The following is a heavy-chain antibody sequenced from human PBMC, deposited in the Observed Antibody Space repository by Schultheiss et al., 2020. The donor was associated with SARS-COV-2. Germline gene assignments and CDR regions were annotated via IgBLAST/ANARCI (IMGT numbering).Heavy chain of an antibody. CDR1: GFTFSSYA. CDR2: ISGSGGST. J-gene: IGHJ4*02. V-gene: IGHV3-23*01. CDR3: ARDPLLGYGDYFDY. Sequence: GGSLRLSCAASGFTFSSYAMSWVRQAPGKGLEWVSAISGSGGSTYYADSVKGRFTISRDNAKNSLYLHMNSLRSEDTAVYYCARDPLLGYGDYFDYWGQGTLVTVSS. D-gene: IGHD4-17*01.